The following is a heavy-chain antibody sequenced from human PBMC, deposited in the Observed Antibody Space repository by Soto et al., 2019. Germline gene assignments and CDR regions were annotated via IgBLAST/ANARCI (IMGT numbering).Heavy chain of an antibody. CDR2: ISYDGSNK. Sequence: GGSLRLSCAASGFTFSSYGMHWVRQAPGKGLEWVAVISYDGSNKYYADSVKGRFTISRDNSKNTLYLQMNSLRSEDTAVYYCARDLRDRGSNYYYYGMDVWGQGTTVTVSS. CDR1: GFTFSSYG. J-gene: IGHJ6*02. CDR3: ARDLRDRGSNYYYYGMDV. V-gene: IGHV3-30*03. D-gene: IGHD3-22*01.